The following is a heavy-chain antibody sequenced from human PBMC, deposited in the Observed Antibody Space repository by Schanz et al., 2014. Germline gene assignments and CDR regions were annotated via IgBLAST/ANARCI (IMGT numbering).Heavy chain of an antibody. CDR2: IIPILGIA. J-gene: IGHJ4*02. CDR1: GGTFSTYT. Sequence: QVQLVQSGDEVKKPGPSVKVSCKASGGTFSTYTISWVRQAPGQGLEWMGRIIPILGIANYAQKFQGRVTMTTDTSTSTSYMELTSLRFDDTAVYYCARDFSAYVGNYFDYWGQGTLVTVSS. CDR3: ARDFSAYVGNYFDY. D-gene: IGHD5-12*01. V-gene: IGHV1-69*04.